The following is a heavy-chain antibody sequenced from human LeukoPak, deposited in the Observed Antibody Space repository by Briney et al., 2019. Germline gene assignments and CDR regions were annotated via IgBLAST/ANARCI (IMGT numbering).Heavy chain of an antibody. CDR3: ARNLDY. J-gene: IGHJ4*02. Sequence: GGSLRLSCAASGFTFSSYAMHWVRQAPGKGLEWVAVISYDGSNKYYADSVKGRFTISRDNSKNTLYLQMNSLRAEDTAVYYCARNLDYWGQGTLVTVSS. CDR2: ISYDGSNK. V-gene: IGHV3-30-3*01. CDR1: GFTFSSYA.